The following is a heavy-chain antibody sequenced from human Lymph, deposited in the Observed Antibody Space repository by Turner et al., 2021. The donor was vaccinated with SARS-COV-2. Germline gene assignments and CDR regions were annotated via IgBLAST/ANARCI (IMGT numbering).Heavy chain of an antibody. V-gene: IGHV3-53*04. CDR3: ARDLDTAGGMDV. Sequence: EVHLVESGGGLVQPGGSLRLSCAASGLTVSSNYMTWVRQAPGKGLEWVSVIYGGGSTYYADSVKGRFTISRHNSKNTLYLQMNSLRAEATAVYYCARDLDTAGGMDVWGQGTTVTVSS. CDR1: GLTVSSNY. J-gene: IGHJ6*02. CDR2: IYGGGST. D-gene: IGHD5-18*01.